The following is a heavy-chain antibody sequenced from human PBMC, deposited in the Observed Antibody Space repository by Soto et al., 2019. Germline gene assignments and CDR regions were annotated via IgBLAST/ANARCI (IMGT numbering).Heavy chain of an antibody. CDR2: IYPGDSDT. Sequence: PGESLKIYCKGSGYSFTSYWIGWVRQMPGKGLEWMGIIYPGDSDTRYSPSFQGQVTISADKSISTAYLQLSSLKASDTAMYYCARQVAGYSSGWYVDYWGQGTLVTVSS. J-gene: IGHJ4*02. D-gene: IGHD6-19*01. V-gene: IGHV5-51*01. CDR1: GYSFTSYW. CDR3: ARQVAGYSSGWYVDY.